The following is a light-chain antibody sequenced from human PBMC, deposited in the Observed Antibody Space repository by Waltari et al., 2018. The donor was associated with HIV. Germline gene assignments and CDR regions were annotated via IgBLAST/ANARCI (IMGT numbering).Light chain of an antibody. CDR1: SSDVGADNL. CDR3: SSYAGSATLA. V-gene: IGLV2-8*01. Sequence: QSALTQPPSASGSPGQSVTISCTGTSSDVGADNLVSWYQQRPGEAPKRMIYAVTKRPSGVPARFSGSKSGNTASLTVSGLQAEDEADYYCSSYAGSATLAFGGGTKLTVL. CDR2: AVT. J-gene: IGLJ2*01.